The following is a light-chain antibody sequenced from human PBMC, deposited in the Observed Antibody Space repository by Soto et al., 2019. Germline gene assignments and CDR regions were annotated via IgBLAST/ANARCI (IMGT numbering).Light chain of an antibody. V-gene: IGLV2-8*01. CDR1: SSDVGSYDY. CDR2: EVT. CDR3: SPYAGGNNLI. J-gene: IGLJ2*01. Sequence: QSALTQAPSASGSPGQSVTISCTGTSSDVGSYDYVSWYQQHPGKAPKLLIYEVTKRPSGVPDRFSGSKSGNTASLTVSGLQAEDEADYYCSPYAGGNNLIFGGGTKVTVL.